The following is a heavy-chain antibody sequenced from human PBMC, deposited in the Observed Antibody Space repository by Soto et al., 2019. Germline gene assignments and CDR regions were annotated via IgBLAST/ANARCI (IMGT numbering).Heavy chain of an antibody. D-gene: IGHD2-21*01. CDR2: IIPILGIA. J-gene: IGHJ4*02. Sequence: QVQLVQSGAEVKKPGSSVKVSCKASGGTFSSYTISWVRQAPGQGLEWMGRIIPILGIANYAQKFQGRVTITAGKSTSTAYMELSSLRSEDTAVYYCARDPSAGDSAGYWGQGTLVTVSS. V-gene: IGHV1-69*08. CDR3: ARDPSAGDSAGY. CDR1: GGTFSSYT.